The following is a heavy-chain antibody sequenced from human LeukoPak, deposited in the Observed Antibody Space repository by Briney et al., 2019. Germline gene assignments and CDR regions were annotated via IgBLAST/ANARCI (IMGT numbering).Heavy chain of an antibody. J-gene: IGHJ6*02. CDR1: GYTFTSYG. CDR3: ARDGRRYSSSWYYYYYGMDV. CDR2: ISAYNGNT. V-gene: IGHV1-18*01. Sequence: ASVKASCKASGYTFTSYGTSWVRQAPGQGLEWMGWISAYNGNTNYAQKLQGRVTMTTDTSTSTAYMELRSLRSDDTAVYYCARDGRRYSSSWYYYYYGMDVWGQGTTVTVSS. D-gene: IGHD6-13*01.